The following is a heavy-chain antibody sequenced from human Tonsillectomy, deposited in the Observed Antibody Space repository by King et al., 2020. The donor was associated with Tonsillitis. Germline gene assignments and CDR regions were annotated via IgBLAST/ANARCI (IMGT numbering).Heavy chain of an antibody. CDR1: GGSISSSSYY. CDR3: ARGSRLGIYYFDY. Sequence: MQLQESGPGLVRPSETLSLTCTVSGGSISSSSYYWGWIRQPPGKGLEWIGSIYYSGSTYYNPSLKSRVTMSVDTSNIQFSLKLSSVTAADTAVYYCARGSRLGIYYFDYWGQGTLVTVSS. V-gene: IGHV4-39*01. CDR2: IYYSGST. D-gene: IGHD3-22*01. J-gene: IGHJ4*02.